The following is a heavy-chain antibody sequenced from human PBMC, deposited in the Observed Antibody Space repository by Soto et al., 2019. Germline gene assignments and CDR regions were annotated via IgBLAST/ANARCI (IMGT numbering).Heavy chain of an antibody. D-gene: IGHD3-10*01. Sequence: SETLSLTCTVSGGSMSSYYWSWIRQPPGKGLEWIGYVYYSGNTKYNPSLKSRVTISVDTSKNQFSLKLSSVTAADTAVYYCARQVPRGVVWFDPWGRGTLVTVSS. CDR1: GGSMSSYY. CDR2: VYYSGNT. V-gene: IGHV4-59*08. CDR3: ARQVPRGVVWFDP. J-gene: IGHJ5*02.